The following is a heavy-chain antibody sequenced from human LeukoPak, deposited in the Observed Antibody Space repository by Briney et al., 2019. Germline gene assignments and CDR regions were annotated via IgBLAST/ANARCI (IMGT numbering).Heavy chain of an antibody. Sequence: SETLSLTCAVYGGSFSGYYWSWIRQPPGKGLEWIGSIYYSGSTYYNPSLKSRVTISVDTSKNQFSLKLSSVTAADTAVYYCASLDYYGSGSYYDYWGQGTLVTVSS. D-gene: IGHD3-10*01. J-gene: IGHJ4*02. CDR3: ASLDYYGSGSYYDY. V-gene: IGHV4-34*01. CDR2: IYYSGST. CDR1: GGSFSGYY.